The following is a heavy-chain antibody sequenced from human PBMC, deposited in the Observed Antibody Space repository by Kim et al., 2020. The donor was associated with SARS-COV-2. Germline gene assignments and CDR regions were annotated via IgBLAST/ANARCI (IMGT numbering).Heavy chain of an antibody. CDR2: LILNSGYI. J-gene: IGHJ6*01. D-gene: IGHD6-13*01. CDR1: GFTFGDYA. V-gene: IGHV3-9*01. Sequence: GGSLRLSCVASGFTFGDYAIHWVRQVPGKGLEWVSGLILNSGYIGYADFVKGRFTVSRDKARNSLYLQMNNLRPEDTAMYYCTAHSSRPYYYVKDDCG. CDR3: TAHSSRPYYYVKDD.